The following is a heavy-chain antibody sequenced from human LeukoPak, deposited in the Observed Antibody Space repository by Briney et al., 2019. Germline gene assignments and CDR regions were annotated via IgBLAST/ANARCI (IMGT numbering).Heavy chain of an antibody. CDR1: GGSISSGSYY. D-gene: IGHD2-15*01. CDR3: GYCSGGSCYSGPFDY. Sequence: SQTLSLTCTVSGGSISSGSYYWSWIRQPAGKGLEWIGRIYTSGSTNYNPSLKSRVTISVDTSKNQFSLKLSSVTAADTAVYYCGYCSGGSCYSGPFDYWGQGTLVTVSS. CDR2: IYTSGST. V-gene: IGHV4-61*02. J-gene: IGHJ4*02.